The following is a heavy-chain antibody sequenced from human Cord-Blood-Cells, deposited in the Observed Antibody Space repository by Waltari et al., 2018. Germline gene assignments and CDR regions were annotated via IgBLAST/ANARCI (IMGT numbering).Heavy chain of an antibody. CDR2: INHSGST. CDR3: ARYSSSSVAFDI. J-gene: IGHJ3*02. D-gene: IGHD6-6*01. Sequence: QVQLQQWGAGLLKPSETLSLTCAFYGGSFSGDYWSWIRQPPGKGLEWIGEINHSGSTNSTPSLKSRVTISVDTSKNQFSLKLSSVTAAYTAVYYCARYSSSSVAFDIWGQGTMVTVSS. V-gene: IGHV4-34*01. CDR1: GGSFSGDY.